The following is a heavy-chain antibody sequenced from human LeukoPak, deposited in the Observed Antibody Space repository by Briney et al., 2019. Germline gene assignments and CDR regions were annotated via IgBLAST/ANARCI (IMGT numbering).Heavy chain of an antibody. CDR1: GFIFSDYI. D-gene: IGHD3-16*01. CDR3: SRYGGEGGHSAFVS. Sequence: GGKLRLCCAASGFIFSDYILDWLRQAPGKGLEWVGRIRRGANSYTTEYAASVKGRFTVSRDDSKNSLYLHMNSLKTEYTSAYYCSRYGGEGGHSAFVSWRQGTMVTVPS. CDR2: IRRGANSYTT. J-gene: IGHJ3*02. V-gene: IGHV3-72*01.